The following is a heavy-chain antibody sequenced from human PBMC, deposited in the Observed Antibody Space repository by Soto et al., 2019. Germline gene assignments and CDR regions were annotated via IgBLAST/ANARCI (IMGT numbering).Heavy chain of an antibody. CDR3: AGYNWNYYFDH. V-gene: IGHV4-61*01. CDR1: GGSVRDGNYY. CDR2: IYHSGST. Sequence: XETLSLTCTVSGGSVRDGNYYWAWLRQPPGKGLEWIGHIYHSGSTIYNPSLKSRVTISIDTSKSQFSLNLNSMTAADTAVYYCAGYNWNYYFDHWGQGTLVTVSS. D-gene: IGHD1-7*01. J-gene: IGHJ4*02.